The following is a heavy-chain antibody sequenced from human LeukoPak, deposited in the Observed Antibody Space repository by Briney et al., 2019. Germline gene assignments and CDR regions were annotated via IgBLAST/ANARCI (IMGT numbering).Heavy chain of an antibody. J-gene: IGHJ6*03. D-gene: IGHD2-2*01. Sequence: SETLSLTCTVSGGAISSYSRSWIRQPPGKGLGWIGYIYTSGRTNYNPSLKSRVTISVDTSKIQFSLKLSSVTAADTSVYYCARRSVVVPAASVGYYYYYMDVWGKGTTVTVSS. CDR1: GGAISSYS. CDR3: ARRSVVVPAASVGYYYYYMDV. V-gene: IGHV4-4*09. CDR2: IYTSGRT.